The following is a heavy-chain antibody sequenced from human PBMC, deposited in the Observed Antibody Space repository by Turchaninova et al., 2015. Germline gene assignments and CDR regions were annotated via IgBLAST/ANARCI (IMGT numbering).Heavy chain of an antibody. CDR3: ARVSPFYDTMDTIDYYFDY. Sequence: EVQLVQSGAEVKKPGESLWISCKGSGYSFSNYWISWVRQMPEKGLQWMGWIDPSDSYTKYSPSFQGHVTISVDKSIDTAYLQWSSLKASDTAMYYCARVSPFYDTMDTIDYYFDYWGQGTLVSVSS. CDR1: GYSFSNYW. CDR2: IDPSDSYT. V-gene: IGHV5-10-1*03. D-gene: IGHD2/OR15-2a*01. J-gene: IGHJ4*02.